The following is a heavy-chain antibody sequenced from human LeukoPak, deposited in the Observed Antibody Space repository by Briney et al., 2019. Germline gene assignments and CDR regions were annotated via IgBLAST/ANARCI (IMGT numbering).Heavy chain of an antibody. D-gene: IGHD2-2*01. V-gene: IGHV3-13*04. CDR2: IGTPGDT. Sequence: GGSLRLSCAASGFTFSNYDNRWGPQATGKGLEWVSAIGTPGDTYYPDSVKGRFTISRDDAQNSVYLHMHRLRAGDMSPQHRRRSVYCSSLSCYADWHFDLWGRGTLVTVSS. CDR1: GFTFSNYD. J-gene: IGHJ2*01. CDR3: RRSVYCSSLSCYADWHFDL.